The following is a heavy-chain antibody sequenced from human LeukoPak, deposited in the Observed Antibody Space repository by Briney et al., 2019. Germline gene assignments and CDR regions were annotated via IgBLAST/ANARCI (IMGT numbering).Heavy chain of an antibody. V-gene: IGHV4-38-2*01. D-gene: IGHD1-7*01. CDR3: ARGTTRLCPDY. J-gene: IGHJ4*02. CDR1: GYAISSGYY. CDR2: FYPGGST. Sequence: SETLSLTCAVSGYAISSGYYWGWIRQPPGKGLEWIGSFYPGGSTYYNPSLKSRVTMSVDTSMNQFSLNLSSVTAADTAVYYCARGTTRLCPDYWGQGTLVIVSS.